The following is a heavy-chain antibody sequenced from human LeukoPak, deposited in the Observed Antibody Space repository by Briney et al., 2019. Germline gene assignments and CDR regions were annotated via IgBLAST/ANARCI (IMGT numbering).Heavy chain of an antibody. CDR3: AKYGDYWYFDL. J-gene: IGHJ2*01. CDR2: IYHSGST. D-gene: IGHD4-17*01. Sequence: SGALSLTCAVSGGSISSSNWWSWVRQPPGKGLEWLGEIYHSGSTNYNPSLKSRVTISVDKSKNQFSLKLSSVTAADTAVYYCAKYGDYWYFDLWGRGTLVTVSS. CDR1: GGSISSSNW. V-gene: IGHV4-4*02.